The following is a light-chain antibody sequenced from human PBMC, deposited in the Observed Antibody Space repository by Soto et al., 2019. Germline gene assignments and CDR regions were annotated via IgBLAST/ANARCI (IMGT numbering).Light chain of an antibody. CDR2: EVT. CDR1: SSDVGAYNY. Sequence: QSALTQPASVSGSPGQSITISCTGTSSDVGAYNYVSWYQHHPGKVPKLLIYEVTNRPSGVPDRFSGSKSGASASLAITGLQAEDEADYYCQSYDNSLRRVFGGGTQLTVL. J-gene: IGLJ2*01. CDR3: QSYDNSLRRV. V-gene: IGLV2-14*01.